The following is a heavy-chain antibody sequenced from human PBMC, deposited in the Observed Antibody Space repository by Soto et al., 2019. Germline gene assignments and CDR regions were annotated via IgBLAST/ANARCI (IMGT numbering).Heavy chain of an antibody. CDR1: GDSVSSNSAA. D-gene: IGHD1-7*01. Sequence: PSQTLSPTCAISGDSVSSNSAAWNWIRLSPSRGLEWLARTCYRSRWYNDYAVSVRSRITVNPDTSKNQFSLQLTSATPEDTAVYYCAGTTSHQWYYMDVWGKGTTVTVSS. CDR2: TCYRSRWYN. CDR3: AGTTSHQWYYMDV. V-gene: IGHV6-1*01. J-gene: IGHJ6*03.